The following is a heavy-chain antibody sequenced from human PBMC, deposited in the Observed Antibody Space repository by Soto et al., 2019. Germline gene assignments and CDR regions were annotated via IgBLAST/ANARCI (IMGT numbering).Heavy chain of an antibody. CDR1: GFTFSSYS. J-gene: IGHJ4*02. CDR3: ARATGFWSGYHDS. CDR2: ISSSSSTI. Sequence: EVQLVESGGGLVQPGGSLRLSCAASGFTFSSYSMNWVRQAPGKGLEWVSYISSSSSTIYYADSVKGRFTISRDNTKNSLYLQMSSLRDEATAVYYCARATGFWSGYHDSWGQGTLVTVYS. V-gene: IGHV3-48*02. D-gene: IGHD3-3*01.